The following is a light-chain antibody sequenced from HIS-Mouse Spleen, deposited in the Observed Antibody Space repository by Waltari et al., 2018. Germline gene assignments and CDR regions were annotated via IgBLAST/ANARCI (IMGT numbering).Light chain of an antibody. CDR1: NIGSKS. CDR2: DDS. J-gene: IGLJ3*02. V-gene: IGLV3-21*03. CDR3: QVWDSSSDHRV. Sequence: SYVLTQPPSVSVAPGKTARITCGGNNIGSKSVHWYQQKPGQAPVLVVYDDSDRPSRIPERFSGSTSGNPATLTISRVEAGDEADYYCQVWDSSSDHRVFGGGTKLTVL.